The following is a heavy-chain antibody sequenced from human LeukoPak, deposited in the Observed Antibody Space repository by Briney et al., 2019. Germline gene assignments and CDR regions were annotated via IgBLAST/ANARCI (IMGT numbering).Heavy chain of an antibody. CDR1: GGSISSYY. J-gene: IGHJ4*02. V-gene: IGHV4-59*01. D-gene: IGHD1-26*01. Sequence: PSETLSLTCTVSGGSISSYYWSWIRQPPGKGLEWIGYIYYSGSTNYNPSPKSRVTISVDTSKNQFSLKLSSVTAADTAVYYCARTPLGYFDYWGQGTLVTVSS. CDR2: IYYSGST. CDR3: ARTPLGYFDY.